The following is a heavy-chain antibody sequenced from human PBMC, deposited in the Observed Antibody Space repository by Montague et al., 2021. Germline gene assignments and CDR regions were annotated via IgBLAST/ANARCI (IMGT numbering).Heavy chain of an antibody. D-gene: IGHD6-19*01. V-gene: IGHV1-18*01. CDR1: GYTFISYG. CDR2: ISAYNGNT. CDR3: ASAVGSGSYYYFDY. Sequence: SVKVSCKASGYTFISYGISWVRQAPGQGLEWMGWISAYNGNTNYAQKLQGRVTMTTDTSTSTAYMELRSLRSDDTAVYYCASAVGSGSYYYFDYWGQGTLVTVSS. J-gene: IGHJ4*03.